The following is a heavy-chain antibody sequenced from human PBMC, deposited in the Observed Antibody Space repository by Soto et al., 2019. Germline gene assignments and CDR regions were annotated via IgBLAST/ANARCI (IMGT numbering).Heavy chain of an antibody. CDR1: GFTFSSYG. CDR3: ARERCSSTSCRSYGMDV. CDR2: IWYDGSNK. Sequence: QVQLVESGGGVVQPGRSLRLSCAASGFTFSSYGMHWVRQAPGKGLEWVAVIWYDGSNKYYADSVKGRFTISRDNSKNTLYLQMNSLRAEDTAVYYCARERCSSTSCRSYGMDVWGQGTTVTVSS. V-gene: IGHV3-33*01. D-gene: IGHD2-2*01. J-gene: IGHJ6*02.